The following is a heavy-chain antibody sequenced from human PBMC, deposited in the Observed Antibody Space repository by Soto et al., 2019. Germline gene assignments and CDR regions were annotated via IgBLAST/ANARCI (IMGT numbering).Heavy chain of an antibody. CDR1: GFTFSNFA. D-gene: IGHD3-10*01. V-gene: IGHV3-33*01. J-gene: IGHJ4*02. CDR3: ARARYGSQTLFAY. CDR2: IWDDGSKK. Sequence: QVHLVESGGGVVQPGRSLRLSCVASGFTFSNFAMHWVRQAPGKGLEWVAVIWDDGSKKYYADSVKGRFTISRDDSKNTLHLEMNSLRPADTALYYCARARYGSQTLFAYWGQGTLVTVSS.